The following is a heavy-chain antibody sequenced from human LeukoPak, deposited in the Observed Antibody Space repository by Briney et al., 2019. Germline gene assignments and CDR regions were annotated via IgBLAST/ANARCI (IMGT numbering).Heavy chain of an antibody. Sequence: GGSLRLSCAASGFTFSRSAMHWVRQAPGKGLEWVAIFSYDGSNKFYSDSVNGRFTISRDNSKNTLYLQMNSLRAEDTAVYYCARGTLEHCSGASCYPLDSWGQGTLVTVSS. CDR3: ARGTLEHCSGASCYPLDS. J-gene: IGHJ5*01. CDR1: GFTFSRSA. CDR2: FSYDGSNK. D-gene: IGHD2-15*01. V-gene: IGHV3-30-3*01.